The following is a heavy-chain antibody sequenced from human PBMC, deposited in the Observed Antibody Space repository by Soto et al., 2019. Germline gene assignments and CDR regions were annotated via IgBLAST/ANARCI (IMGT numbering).Heavy chain of an antibody. D-gene: IGHD3-22*01. CDR3: ARPGYYDSSGYKRGNAFDI. CDR2: ISAYNGNT. V-gene: IGHV1-18*01. J-gene: IGHJ3*02. CDR1: GYTFTSYG. Sequence: QVQLVQSGAEVKKPGASVKVSCKASGYTFTSYGIIWVRQAPGQGLEWMGWISAYNGNTNYAQKLQGRVTMTTDTSTSTAYMELRSLRPDDTAVYYCARPGYYDSSGYKRGNAFDIWGQGTMVTVSS.